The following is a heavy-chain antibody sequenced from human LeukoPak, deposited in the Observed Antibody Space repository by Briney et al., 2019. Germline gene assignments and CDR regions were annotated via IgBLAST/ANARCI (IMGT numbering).Heavy chain of an antibody. J-gene: IGHJ3*02. CDR1: GFTFDDYA. CDR2: ISSTSRYI. D-gene: IGHD3-9*01. Sequence: GRSLRLSYAASGFTFDDYAMHWVRQAPGKGLEWVSSISSTSRYIYYADSLRGRVTISRDNAKNSLYLQMNSLRAEDTAVYYCAREDYDILTGYSDAFDIWGHGTMVTVSS. V-gene: IGHV3-21*01. CDR3: AREDYDILTGYSDAFDI.